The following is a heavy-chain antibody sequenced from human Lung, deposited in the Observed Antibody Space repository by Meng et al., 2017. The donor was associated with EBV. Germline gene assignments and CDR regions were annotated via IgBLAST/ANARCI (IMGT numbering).Heavy chain of an antibody. D-gene: IGHD1-26*01. CDR3: AREGAVSLYYWFDP. J-gene: IGHJ5*02. Sequence: QRQESGPGLVKPSGTPSLTCTVPGVSNSSYYWSWIRQRAGKGLEWIGRIYPSGSPNYNPSLKSRVTMSVDTSKNQFSLKLSSVTAADTAVYYCAREGAVSLYYWFDPWGQGTLVTVSS. V-gene: IGHV4-4*07. CDR1: GVSNSSYY. CDR2: IYPSGSP.